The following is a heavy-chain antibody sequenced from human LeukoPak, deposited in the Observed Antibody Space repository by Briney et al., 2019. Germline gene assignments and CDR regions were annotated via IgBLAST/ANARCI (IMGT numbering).Heavy chain of an antibody. V-gene: IGHV4-59*01. J-gene: IGHJ4*02. CDR2: IYYSGST. CDR3: ARPTTVTSALDY. CDR1: GGSISSYY. D-gene: IGHD4-17*01. Sequence: SETLSLTCTVSGGSISSYYWSWIRQPPGKGLEWIGYIYYSGSTNYRPSLKSRVTISVDTSKNQFSLKLSSVTAADTAVYYCARPTTVTSALDYWGQGTLVTVSS.